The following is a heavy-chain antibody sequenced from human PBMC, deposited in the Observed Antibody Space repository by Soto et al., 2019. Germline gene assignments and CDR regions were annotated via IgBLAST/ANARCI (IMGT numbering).Heavy chain of an antibody. CDR3: ARGRYGDY. Sequence: QVHLAQSGAEVKKPGASVKVSCKASGYTFTSYGITWVRQAPGQGLEWMGWISAHNGNTDYAQKLQGRVIVTRDTSTSTAYMELRSVRSDDMAVYYRARGRYGDYWGQGALVTVSS. D-gene: IGHD1-1*01. CDR1: GYTFTSYG. V-gene: IGHV1-18*03. J-gene: IGHJ4*02. CDR2: ISAHNGNT.